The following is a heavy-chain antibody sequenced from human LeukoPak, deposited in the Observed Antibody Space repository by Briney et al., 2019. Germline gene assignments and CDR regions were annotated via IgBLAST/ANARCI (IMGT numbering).Heavy chain of an antibody. D-gene: IGHD3-10*01. CDR3: ARYYGSGSSHFDY. V-gene: IGHV3-23*01. J-gene: IGHJ4*02. CDR2: ISGSGGST. Sequence: GRSLRLSCAASGFTFSSYGMSWVRQAPGKGLEWVSAISGSGGSTYYADSVKGRFTISRDNSKNTLYLQMNSLRAEDTAVYYCARYYGSGSSHFDYWGQGTLVTVSS. CDR1: GFTFSSYG.